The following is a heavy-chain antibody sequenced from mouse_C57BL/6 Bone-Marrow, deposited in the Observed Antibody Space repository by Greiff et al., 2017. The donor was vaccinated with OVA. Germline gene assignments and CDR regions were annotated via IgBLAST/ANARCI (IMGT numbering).Heavy chain of an antibody. CDR1: GFTFSSYA. CDR3: TRDYGYDDWYFDV. J-gene: IGHJ1*03. CDR2: ISSGGDYI. D-gene: IGHD2-2*01. Sequence: DVHLVESGEGLVKPGGSLKLSCAASGFTFSSYAMSWVRQTPEKRLEWVAYISSGGDYIYYADTVKGRFTISRDNARNTLYLQMSSLKSEDTAMYYCTRDYGYDDWYFDVWGTGTTVTVSS. V-gene: IGHV5-9-1*02.